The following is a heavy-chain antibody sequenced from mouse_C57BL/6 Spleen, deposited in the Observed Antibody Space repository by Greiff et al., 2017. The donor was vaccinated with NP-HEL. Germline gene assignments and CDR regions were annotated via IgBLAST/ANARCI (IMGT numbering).Heavy chain of an antibody. J-gene: IGHJ3*01. D-gene: IGHD2-4*01. CDR2: IYPGDGDT. CDR1: GYAFSSSW. Sequence: VQLQQSGPELVKPGASVKISCKASGYAFSSSWMNWVKQRPGKGLEWIGRIYPGDGDTNYNGKFKGKATLTADKSSSTAYMQLSSLTSEDSAVYFCACDYDYDGTYWGQGTLVTVSA. CDR3: ACDYDYDGTY. V-gene: IGHV1-82*01.